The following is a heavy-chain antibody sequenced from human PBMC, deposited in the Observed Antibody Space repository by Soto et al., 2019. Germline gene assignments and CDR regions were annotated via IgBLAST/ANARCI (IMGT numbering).Heavy chain of an antibody. V-gene: IGHV3-13*01. CDR3: ASSRFGSGWYGGRYFDH. CDR2: IGTAGDT. CDR1: GFTFSSYD. D-gene: IGHD6-19*01. J-gene: IGHJ4*02. Sequence: QLVESGGGLVQPGGSLRLSCAASGFTFSSYDMQWVRQASGKGLEWVSAIGTAGDTYYPGSLKGRFIISGENAKNSLYLKMNSLIAVDTSVYYCASSRFGSGWYGGRYFDHWGQGILFTVSS.